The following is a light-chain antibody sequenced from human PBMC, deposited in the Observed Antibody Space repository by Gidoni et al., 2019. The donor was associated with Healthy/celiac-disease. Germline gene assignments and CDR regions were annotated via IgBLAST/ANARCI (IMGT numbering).Light chain of an antibody. CDR3: SSYANSSTLGV. Sequence: QSALTQPASVGCSPGRSITISCTGTSSDVGGYNYVSWYQQHPGKAPKLMIYDVSNRPSGVSNRFSGSKSGNTASLTISGLQAEDEADYYCSSYANSSTLGVFGGGTKLTVL. V-gene: IGLV2-14*01. CDR1: SSDVGGYNY. J-gene: IGLJ3*02. CDR2: DVS.